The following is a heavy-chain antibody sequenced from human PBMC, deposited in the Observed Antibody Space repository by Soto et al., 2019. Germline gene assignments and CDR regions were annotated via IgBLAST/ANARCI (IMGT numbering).Heavy chain of an antibody. CDR3: ARIHDYSNYPGY. Sequence: KPSETLSLTCTVSGGSVSSGSYYWCWIRQPPGKGLEWIGYIYYSGSTNYNPSLKSRVTISVDTSKNQFSLKLSSVTAADTAVYYCARIHDYSNYPGYWGQGTLVTVSS. J-gene: IGHJ4*02. V-gene: IGHV4-61*01. CDR1: GGSVSSGSYY. D-gene: IGHD4-4*01. CDR2: IYYSGST.